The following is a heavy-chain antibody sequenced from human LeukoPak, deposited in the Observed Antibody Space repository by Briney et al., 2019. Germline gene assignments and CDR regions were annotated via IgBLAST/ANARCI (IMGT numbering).Heavy chain of an antibody. CDR1: GGSISSYY. Sequence: SETLSLTCTVSGGSISSYYWSWIRQPPGKGLEWIGYIYHSGSTYYNPSLKSRVTISVDRSKNQFSLKLSSVTAADTAVYYCARGGDSGAYRRFDYWGQGTLVTVSS. CDR2: IYHSGST. D-gene: IGHD1-26*01. J-gene: IGHJ4*02. CDR3: ARGGDSGAYRRFDY. V-gene: IGHV4-59*12.